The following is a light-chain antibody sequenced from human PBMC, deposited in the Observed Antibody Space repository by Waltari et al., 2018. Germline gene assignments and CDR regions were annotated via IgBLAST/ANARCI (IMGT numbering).Light chain of an antibody. V-gene: IGKV3-15*01. CDR1: QSVDSH. CDR3: QQYNNWPPLT. J-gene: IGKJ4*01. Sequence: EIVMTQSPATLSVSPGERATLSCRASQSVDSHLAWYQQKPGQAPRLLIHGASTRATGIPARFSGSGSGTDFTLIIDSLESEDFAVYYCQQYNNWPPLTFGGGTKVEIK. CDR2: GAS.